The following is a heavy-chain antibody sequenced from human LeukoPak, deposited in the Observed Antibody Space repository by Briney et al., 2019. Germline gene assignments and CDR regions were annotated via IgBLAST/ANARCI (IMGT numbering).Heavy chain of an antibody. J-gene: IGHJ3*02. CDR1: GFTFSDYY. V-gene: IGHV3-11*04. CDR2: ISKSDTTI. Sequence: NPGGSLRLFCAASGFTFSDYYMSWIRQAPGKGLEWVSYISKSDTTIYYADSVKGRFTISTDNAKNSLYLQMNGLRDEDTAVYYCASGQYSGSFPRASDIWGQGTMVTVSS. CDR3: ASGQYSGSFPRASDI. D-gene: IGHD1-26*01.